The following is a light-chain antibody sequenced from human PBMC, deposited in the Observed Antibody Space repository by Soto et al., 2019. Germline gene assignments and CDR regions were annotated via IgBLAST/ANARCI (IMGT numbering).Light chain of an antibody. Sequence: EIVLTQCPGSLSLSPGDRATLSCRASQSVSTNYLAWFQQKPGQAPRLLIYGAHIRAIGIADRFRGSGSGTDFTLTISRLEPEDFAVYYCQQYHSLPRTFGQGTKVDIK. CDR2: GAH. CDR1: QSVSTNY. V-gene: IGKV3-20*01. CDR3: QQYHSLPRT. J-gene: IGKJ1*01.